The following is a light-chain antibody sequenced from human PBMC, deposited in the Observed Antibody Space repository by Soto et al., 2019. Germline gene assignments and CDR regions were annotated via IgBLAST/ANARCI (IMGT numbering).Light chain of an antibody. CDR3: QQRSFWPPVT. V-gene: IGKV3-11*01. CDR1: QSIST. Sequence: EIVLTQSPATLSLSPGERATLSCRASQSISTLGWYQHKPGQAPRLLVCDATDRAAGIPARFSGSGSGTNFTLTISSLEPEDSAVYYCQQRSFWPPVTFGQGTRLEIK. CDR2: DAT. J-gene: IGKJ5*01.